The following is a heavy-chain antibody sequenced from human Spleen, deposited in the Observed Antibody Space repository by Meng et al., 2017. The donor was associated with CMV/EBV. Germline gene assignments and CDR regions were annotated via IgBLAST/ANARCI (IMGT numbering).Heavy chain of an antibody. V-gene: IGHV3-30*04. CDR3: ARGVQNQWEQLF. D-gene: IGHD1-26*01. Sequence: GESLKISCEASGFTFSGSTMHWVRQAPGKGLAWVATISYDGNSKYYADSVKGRFTLSRDNAQSSLYLQMNSLRADDTAVYYCARGVQNQWEQLFWGQGTLVTVSS. CDR1: GFTFSGST. J-gene: IGHJ4*02. CDR2: ISYDGNSK.